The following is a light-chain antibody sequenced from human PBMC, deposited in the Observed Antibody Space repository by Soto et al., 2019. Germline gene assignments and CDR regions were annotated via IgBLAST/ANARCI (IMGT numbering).Light chain of an antibody. J-gene: IGKJ1*01. Sequence: EIVLTQSPGTLSLSPGERATLSCRASQSVSSSYLAWYQQKPGQAPRLLIYGASSRATGIPDRFSGSGSGTDFTLTISRLEPEDFAVYYCQQYSQAPLTFGQGTKVDIK. CDR3: QQYSQAPLT. V-gene: IGKV3-20*01. CDR2: GAS. CDR1: QSVSSSY.